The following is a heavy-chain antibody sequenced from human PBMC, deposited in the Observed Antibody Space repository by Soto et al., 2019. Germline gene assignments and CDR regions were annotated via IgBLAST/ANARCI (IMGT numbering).Heavy chain of an antibody. D-gene: IGHD3-10*01. CDR3: ARGVTMVRGVILPWFDP. CDR1: GGSISSGDFY. Sequence: QVQLQESGPGLVKPSQTLSLTCTVSGGSISSGDFYWSWIRQPPGKGLEWMGSISYSGSTYYNPSLTSRVTISVDMSKNQFSLKLSSVTAADTAVYYCARGVTMVRGVILPWFDPWGQGTLVTVSS. V-gene: IGHV4-30-4*01. J-gene: IGHJ5*02. CDR2: ISYSGST.